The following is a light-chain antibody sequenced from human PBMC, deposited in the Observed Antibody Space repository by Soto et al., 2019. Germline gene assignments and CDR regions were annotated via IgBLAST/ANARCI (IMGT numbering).Light chain of an antibody. CDR3: QNYDSDPIT. CDR2: AAS. CDR1: QGINNY. Sequence: DIRMTQSPSALSASVGSRVSITCRASQGINNYLAWYQQKPGKVPKVLIYAASTLQPGVPSRFSGSGSGTDFTLTINSLQPDDIATYYCQNYDSDPITFGQGTRWRL. J-gene: IGKJ5*01. V-gene: IGKV1-27*01.